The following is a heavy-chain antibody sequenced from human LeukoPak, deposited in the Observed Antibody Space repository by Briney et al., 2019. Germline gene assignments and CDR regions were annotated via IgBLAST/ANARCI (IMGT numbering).Heavy chain of an antibody. V-gene: IGHV5-51*01. Sequence: GESLKISCKGSGYSFTNHWIGCVRQMPGKGLERIGTMYPGDSDTTYSPSFQGQVTISADKSISTAYLQWSSLKASDTAVYYCASRSGVGGNDAANVWGQGTMVTV. J-gene: IGHJ3*01. CDR2: MYPGDSDT. D-gene: IGHD3-3*01. CDR3: ASRSGVGGNDAANV. CDR1: GYSFTNHW.